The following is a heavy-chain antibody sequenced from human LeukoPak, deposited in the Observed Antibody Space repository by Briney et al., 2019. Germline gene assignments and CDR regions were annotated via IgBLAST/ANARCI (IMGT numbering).Heavy chain of an antibody. V-gene: IGHV1-69*04. D-gene: IGHD3-9*01. Sequence: ASVKVSCKASGGTFSSYAISWVRQAPGQGLEWMGRIIPILGIANCAQKFQGRVTINADKSTSTAYMELSSLRSEDTAVYYCAGGSVDDILTGYYNDDYWGQGTLVTVSS. CDR2: IIPILGIA. J-gene: IGHJ4*02. CDR1: GGTFSSYA. CDR3: AGGSVDDILTGYYNDDY.